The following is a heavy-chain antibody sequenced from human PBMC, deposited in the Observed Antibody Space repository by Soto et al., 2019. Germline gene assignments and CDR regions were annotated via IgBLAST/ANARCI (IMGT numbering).Heavy chain of an antibody. V-gene: IGHV4-59*01. J-gene: IGHJ5*02. CDR2: IYDSGST. CDR1: GGSISSYY. CDR3: ARGVRGIDP. Sequence: SETLSLTCTVSGGSISSYYWSWIRQPPGKGLEWIGYIYDSGSTNYNPSLKSRVTISVDTSKNQFSLKLSSVTAADTAVYYCARGVRGIDPWGQGTLVTVSS. D-gene: IGHD3-10*01.